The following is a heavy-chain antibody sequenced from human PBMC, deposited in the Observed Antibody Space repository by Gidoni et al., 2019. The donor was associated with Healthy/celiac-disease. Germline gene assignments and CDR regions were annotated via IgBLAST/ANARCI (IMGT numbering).Heavy chain of an antibody. CDR3: ARHAGSGSYYNGAPFDY. D-gene: IGHD3-10*01. CDR1: GGSLTSSSYY. Sequence: QLQLQESGPGLVKPSGTLSLTCTVSGGSLTSSSYYWGWVRQPPGKGLEWIGSIYYSGSTYYNPSLKSRVTISVDTSKKQFSLRLRSVTAADTAVYYCARHAGSGSYYNGAPFDYWGRGTLVTVSS. J-gene: IGHJ4*02. CDR2: IYYSGST. V-gene: IGHV4-39*01.